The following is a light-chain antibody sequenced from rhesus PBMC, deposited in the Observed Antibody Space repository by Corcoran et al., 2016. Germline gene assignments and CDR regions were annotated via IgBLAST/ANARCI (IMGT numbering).Light chain of an antibody. V-gene: IGKV1-69*01. CDR2: RAS. CDR1: QGISNW. Sequence: DIQMTQSPSSLSASVGDSVTITCRASQGISNWLAWYPQKPGKAPNLLVYRASNLETGVPSRFSGSGFGTDFTLTISSLQPEDVATYYCQHHDNSPPSFGQGTRVEIK. J-gene: IGKJ2*01. CDR3: QHHDNSPPS.